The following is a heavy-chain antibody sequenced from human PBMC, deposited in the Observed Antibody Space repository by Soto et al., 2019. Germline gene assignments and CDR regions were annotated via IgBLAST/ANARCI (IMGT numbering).Heavy chain of an antibody. CDR2: IYPGDSDT. J-gene: IGHJ6*02. CDR3: ARRIAMVRGVSKSSYYYYGMDV. D-gene: IGHD3-10*01. V-gene: IGHV5-51*01. Sequence: XESLKVSRQCSGNTFTSYWSGLVRQMPWKGLEWMGIIYPGDSDTRYSPSFQGQVTISADKSISTAYLQWSSLKASDTAMYYCARRIAMVRGVSKSSYYYYGMDVWGQGTTVTVSS. CDR1: GNTFTSYW.